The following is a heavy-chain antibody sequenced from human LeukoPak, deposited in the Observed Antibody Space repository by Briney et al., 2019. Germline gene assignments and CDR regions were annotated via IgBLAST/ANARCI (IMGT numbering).Heavy chain of an antibody. V-gene: IGHV3-53*01. Sequence: GGSLRLSCAASGFTFSSYSMNWVRQAPGKGLEWVSVIYSGGSTYYADSVKGRFTISRDNSKNTLYLQMNSLRAEDTAVYYCARGESTAYDAFDIWGQGTMVTVSS. D-gene: IGHD2-2*01. CDR2: IYSGGST. CDR3: ARGESTAYDAFDI. J-gene: IGHJ3*02. CDR1: GFTFSSYS.